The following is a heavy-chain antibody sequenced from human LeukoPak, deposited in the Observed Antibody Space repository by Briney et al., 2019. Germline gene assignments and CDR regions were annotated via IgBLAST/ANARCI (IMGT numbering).Heavy chain of an antibody. J-gene: IGHJ4*02. Sequence: SETLSLTCTVSGGSISSYYWSWIRQPPGKGLEWIGYIYYSGSTNYNPSLKSRVTISVDTSKNQFSLKLSSVTAADTAVYYCARHVGAYGSGSNYYFDYWGQGTLVTVSS. CDR3: ARHVGAYGSGSNYYFDY. V-gene: IGHV4-59*08. CDR2: IYYSGST. CDR1: GGSISSYY. D-gene: IGHD3-10*01.